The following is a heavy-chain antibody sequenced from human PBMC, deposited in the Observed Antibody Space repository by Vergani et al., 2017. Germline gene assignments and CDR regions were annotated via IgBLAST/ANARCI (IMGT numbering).Heavy chain of an antibody. Sequence: QVQLVQSGAEVKKPGASVKVSCKASGYTFTSYYMHWVRQAPGQGLEWMGIINPSGGSTSYAQKFQGRVTMTRDTSTSTVYMELSSLREEDTAVYYCARADQRKGPCRAAACTVWFYYYYSMDVWGQGTTVTVSS. V-gene: IGHV1-46*03. D-gene: IGHD6-13*01. CDR3: ARADQRKGPCRAAACTVWFYYYYSMDV. CDR1: GYTFTSYY. J-gene: IGHJ6*02. CDR2: INPSGGST.